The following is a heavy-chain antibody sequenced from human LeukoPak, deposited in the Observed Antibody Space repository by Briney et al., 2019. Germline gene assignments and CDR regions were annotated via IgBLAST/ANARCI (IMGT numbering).Heavy chain of an antibody. CDR1: GFTFSSYA. D-gene: IGHD6-19*01. Sequence: GGSLRPSCAASGFTFSSYAMTWVRQAPGKGLEWVSTISGSGHNTYYADSVQGRFTISRDNSQNTLYLQMNSLRAEDTALYYCAKFGRTSIAVDLDHWGQGTLVTVSS. CDR3: AKFGRTSIAVDLDH. J-gene: IGHJ4*02. CDR2: ISGSGHNT. V-gene: IGHV3-23*01.